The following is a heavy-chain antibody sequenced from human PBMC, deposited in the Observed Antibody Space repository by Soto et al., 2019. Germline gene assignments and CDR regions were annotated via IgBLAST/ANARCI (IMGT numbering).Heavy chain of an antibody. CDR2: ISSGSSTI. Sequence: GGSLRLSCAASGFTFSAYSMNWVRQAPGKGLEWVSYISSGSSTIYYTDSVKGRFTISRDNAKNSLFLQMNSLRAEDTAVYYCARQYYYYYMDVWGKGTTVTVSS. J-gene: IGHJ6*03. CDR3: ARQYYYYYMDV. V-gene: IGHV3-48*01. CDR1: GFTFSAYS.